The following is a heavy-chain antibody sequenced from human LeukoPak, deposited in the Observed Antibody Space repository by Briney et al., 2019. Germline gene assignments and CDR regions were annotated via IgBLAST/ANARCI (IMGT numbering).Heavy chain of an antibody. J-gene: IGHJ6*02. CDR3: AEDWFGENYYYYGMDV. Sequence: PGGSLRLSCAASGLTFSSYAMSWVRQAPGKGLEWVSAISGSGGSTYYADSVKGRFTISRDNSKNTLYLRMNSLRAEDTAVYYCAEDWFGENYYYYGMDVWGQGTTVTVSS. V-gene: IGHV3-23*01. D-gene: IGHD3-10*01. CDR1: GLTFSSYA. CDR2: ISGSGGST.